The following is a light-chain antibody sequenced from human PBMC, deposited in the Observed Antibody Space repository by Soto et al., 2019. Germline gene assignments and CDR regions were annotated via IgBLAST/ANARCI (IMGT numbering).Light chain of an antibody. CDR3: QSYDSSLTGSYV. CDR2: GNS. Sequence: QSVLTQPPSVSGAPGQRVTLSCIGSSSNIGAGSDVHWYQLLPGTAPKLLIYGNSHRPSGVPDRFSGSKSGTSASLAITGLQAEDDADYYCQSYDSSLTGSYVFGTGTKVTVL. CDR1: SSNIGAGSD. V-gene: IGLV1-40*01. J-gene: IGLJ1*01.